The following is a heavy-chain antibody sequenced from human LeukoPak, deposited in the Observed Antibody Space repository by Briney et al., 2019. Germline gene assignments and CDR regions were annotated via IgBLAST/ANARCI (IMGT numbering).Heavy chain of an antibody. V-gene: IGHV3-30*19. Sequence: GGSLRLSCAASGFTFSSYGMHWVRQAPGKGLEWVAVISYDGSNKYYADSVKGRFTISRDNSKNTLYLQMNSLRAEDTAVYYCARVSGSGSYSGPLNHWGQGTLVTVSS. J-gene: IGHJ5*02. D-gene: IGHD3-10*01. CDR3: ARVSGSGSYSGPLNH. CDR2: ISYDGSNK. CDR1: GFTFSSYG.